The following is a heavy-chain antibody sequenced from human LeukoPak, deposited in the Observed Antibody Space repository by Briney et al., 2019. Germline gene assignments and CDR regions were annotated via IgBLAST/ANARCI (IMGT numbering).Heavy chain of an antibody. D-gene: IGHD1-26*01. CDR1: GFTFSSYA. CDR2: ISGSGGST. J-gene: IGHJ5*02. V-gene: IGHV3-23*01. Sequence: GGSLRLSCAASGFTFSSYAMSWVRQAPGKGLEWVSAISGSGGSTYYADSVKGRFTISRDNSKNTLYLQMNSLRAEDTAVYYCTRGAGATSWFDPWGQGTLVTVSS. CDR3: TRGAGATSWFDP.